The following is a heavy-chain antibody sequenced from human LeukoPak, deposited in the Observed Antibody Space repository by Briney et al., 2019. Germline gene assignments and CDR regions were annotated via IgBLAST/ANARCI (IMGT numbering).Heavy chain of an antibody. J-gene: IGHJ4*02. Sequence: PSETLSLTCTVSGVSIGYYYWSWIRQPPGKGLEWIGYIYYSGNTNYNPSLKSRVTMSIDTSKNQFSLKLSSVTAADTAVYYCARGSVDSSGLSDGAGYWGQGTLVTVSS. CDR1: GVSIGYYY. CDR2: IYYSGNT. D-gene: IGHD6-19*01. CDR3: ARGSVDSSGLSDGAGY. V-gene: IGHV4-59*01.